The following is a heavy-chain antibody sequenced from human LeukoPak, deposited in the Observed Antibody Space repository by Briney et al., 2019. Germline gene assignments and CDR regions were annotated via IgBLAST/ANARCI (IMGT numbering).Heavy chain of an antibody. CDR1: GFTFSSYV. CDR3: ARERRPYGMDV. CDR2: ISYDGSNK. Sequence: PGGSLRLSCAASGFTFSSYVMHWVRQAPGKGLEWVAVISYDGSNKYYADSVKGRFTISRDNSKNTLYLQMNSLRAEDTAVYYCARERRPYGMDVWGQGTTVTVSS. V-gene: IGHV3-30-3*01. J-gene: IGHJ6*02.